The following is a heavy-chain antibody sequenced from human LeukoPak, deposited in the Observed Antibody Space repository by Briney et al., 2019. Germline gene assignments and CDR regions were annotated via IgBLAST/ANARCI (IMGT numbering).Heavy chain of an antibody. CDR2: INPNSGGT. D-gene: IGHD2-15*01. Sequence: ASVKVSCKASGYTFTGYYMHWVRQAPGLGLEWMGWINPNSGGTNYAQKFQGWVTMTRDTSISTAYMELSRLRSDDTAVYYCAREGGWFTGAFDIWGQGTMVTVSS. CDR3: AREGGWFTGAFDI. CDR1: GYTFTGYY. V-gene: IGHV1-2*04. J-gene: IGHJ3*02.